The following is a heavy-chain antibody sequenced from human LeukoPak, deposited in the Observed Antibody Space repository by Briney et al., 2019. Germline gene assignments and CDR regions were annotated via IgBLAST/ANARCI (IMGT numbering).Heavy chain of an antibody. D-gene: IGHD6-13*01. J-gene: IGHJ4*02. CDR3: ARVRFSSSWYTTVGHLDY. V-gene: IGHV4-38-2*02. CDR2: VYRSGST. CDR1: NYSISSGYY. Sequence: SETLSLTCTVSNYSISSGYYWGWVRQPPGKGLEWIASVYRSGSTYYKSSLKSRVRISVDTSKNQFSLHLTSVTAADTAVYYCARVRFSSSWYTTVGHLDYWGQGTLVTVSS.